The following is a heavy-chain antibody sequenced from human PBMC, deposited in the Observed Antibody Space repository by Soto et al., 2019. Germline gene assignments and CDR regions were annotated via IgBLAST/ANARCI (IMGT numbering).Heavy chain of an antibody. Sequence: ASVKVSCKTSGYTFTTYYVHWVRQAPGQGLEWMGLINPSDGSTRYAQKFQGRVTMTSDTSTSTVYMDLSSLRSEDTAIYYCARAVMSTGENRQYSCCIHFWGKGTTVTVSS. CDR1: GYTFTTYY. CDR3: ARAVMSTGENRQYSCCIHF. CDR2: INPSDGST. D-gene: IGHD2-2*01. J-gene: IGHJ6*04. V-gene: IGHV1-46*01.